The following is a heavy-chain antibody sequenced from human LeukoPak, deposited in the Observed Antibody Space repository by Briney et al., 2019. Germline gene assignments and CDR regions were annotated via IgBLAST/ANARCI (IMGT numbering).Heavy chain of an antibody. CDR2: ISGSGGST. CDR1: GFTFSNYW. Sequence: GGSLRLSCAVSGFTFSNYWMSWVRQAPGKGLEWVSAISGSGGSTYYADSVKGRFTISRGKSENTLYLHMNTLRAEDTALYYCAKDQFYYGNSGPLDSWGQGALVTVSS. CDR3: AKDQFYYGNSGPLDS. V-gene: IGHV3-23*01. J-gene: IGHJ4*02. D-gene: IGHD3-22*01.